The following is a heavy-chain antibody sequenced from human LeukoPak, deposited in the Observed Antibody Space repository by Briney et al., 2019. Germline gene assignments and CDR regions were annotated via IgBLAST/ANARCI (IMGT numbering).Heavy chain of an antibody. CDR2: IGSSGHPI. CDR1: EFIFSNYE. Sequence: GGSLRLSCAASEFIFSNYEMNWVRQAPGKGLEWVSNIGSSGHPIYYAYSVKGRFTISRDNAKNSVYLQMDGLRVDDTAVYYCARRVSNYGMDVWGQGTTVTVSS. V-gene: IGHV3-48*03. J-gene: IGHJ6*02. CDR3: ARRVSNYGMDV.